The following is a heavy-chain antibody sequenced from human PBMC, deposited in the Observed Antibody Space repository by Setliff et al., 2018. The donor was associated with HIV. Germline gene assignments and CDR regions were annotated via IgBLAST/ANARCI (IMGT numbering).Heavy chain of an antibody. V-gene: IGHV4-34*01. CDR2: ITHRGST. Sequence: SETLSLTCVVYGGSFSDFYWVWVRQPPSKGLEWIGEITHRGSTTYNPTPQSRVAISVDTSRRQFTLKLGSVTAADTAVYYCARGQHVFPAPHYMDVWDKGTTVTVSS. CDR1: GGSFSDFY. CDR3: ARGQHVFPAPHYMDV. D-gene: IGHD2-2*01. J-gene: IGHJ6*03.